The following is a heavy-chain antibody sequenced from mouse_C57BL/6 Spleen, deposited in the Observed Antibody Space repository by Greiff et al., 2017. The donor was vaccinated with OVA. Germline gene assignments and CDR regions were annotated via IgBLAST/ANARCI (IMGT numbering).Heavy chain of an antibody. CDR3: ARSGDYDVDY. V-gene: IGHV1-54*01. CDR2: INPGSGGT. J-gene: IGHJ2*01. Sequence: VQRVESGAELVRPGTSVKVSCKASGYAFTNYLIEWVKQRPGQGLEWIGVINPGSGGTNYNEKFKGKATLTADKSSSTAYMQLSSLTSEDSAVYFCARSGDYDVDYWGQGTTLTVSS. D-gene: IGHD2-4*01. CDR1: GYAFTNYL.